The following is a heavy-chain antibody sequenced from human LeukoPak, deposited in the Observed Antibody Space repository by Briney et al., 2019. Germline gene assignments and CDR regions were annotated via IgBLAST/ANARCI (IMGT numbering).Heavy chain of an antibody. J-gene: IGHJ4*02. D-gene: IGHD2-15*01. CDR1: GFTFSSYW. CDR2: IMQDVSEK. Sequence: GGSLRLSCGASGFTFSSYWLSWVRQAPGRGLEWLAKIMQDVSEKNYVDSVKGRFTISRDNAKNSLYLQMNSLRAEDTAVYYCARGGGFLDHWGQGTLVTVSS. CDR3: ARGGGFLDH. V-gene: IGHV3-7*01.